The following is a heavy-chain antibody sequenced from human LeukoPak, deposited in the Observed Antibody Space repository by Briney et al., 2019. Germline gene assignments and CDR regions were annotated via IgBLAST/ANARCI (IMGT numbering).Heavy chain of an antibody. CDR3: ATTVYYYYGMDV. Sequence: ASVKVSCKVSGYTLTELSMHWVRQAPGKGLGWMGGFDPEDGETIYAQKFQGRVTMTEDTSTDTAYMELSSLRSEDTAVYYCATTVYYYYGMDVWGQGTTVTVSS. V-gene: IGHV1-24*01. J-gene: IGHJ6*02. CDR1: GYTLTELS. CDR2: FDPEDGET.